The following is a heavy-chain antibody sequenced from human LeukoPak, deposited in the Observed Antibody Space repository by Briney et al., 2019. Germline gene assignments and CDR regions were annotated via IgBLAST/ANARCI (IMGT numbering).Heavy chain of an antibody. V-gene: IGHV3-66*01. CDR2: IFSGGTT. CDR1: GFTVSSNY. Sequence: GGSLRLSCAASGFTVSSNYLSWVRQAPGKGLEWVSVIFSGGTTKYADSVKGRFTISRDNSRNILFLQMNSLKAEDTAIYYCAGEVYRPWWGQGILVTVSS. CDR3: AGEVYRPW. D-gene: IGHD2-8*01. J-gene: IGHJ4*02.